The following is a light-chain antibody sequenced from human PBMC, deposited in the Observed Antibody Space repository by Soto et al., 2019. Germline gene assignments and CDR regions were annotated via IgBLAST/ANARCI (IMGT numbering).Light chain of an antibody. Sequence: EIVMTQSPATLSVSPGERATLSCRASQSVSSNLAWYQQKPGQAPRLLIYGASTRATGIPARFSGSGSGTEFTLTISSLQSEDFAVYYCQQYSSWSPITFGQGTKVDI. CDR2: GAS. CDR3: QQYSSWSPIT. J-gene: IGKJ1*01. CDR1: QSVSSN. V-gene: IGKV3-15*01.